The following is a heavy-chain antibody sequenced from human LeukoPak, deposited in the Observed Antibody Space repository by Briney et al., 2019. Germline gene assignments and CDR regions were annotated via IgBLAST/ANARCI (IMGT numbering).Heavy chain of an antibody. J-gene: IGHJ3*02. Sequence: SETLSLTCTVSDYSISSGYYWGWIRQPPGKGLDWIGSIYYSGNTYYNPSLKSRVSMSVDTSKNQFSLKLSSVTAADTAVCYCARDRASGRAFDIWGQGTTVTVSS. CDR2: IYYSGNT. V-gene: IGHV4-38-2*02. D-gene: IGHD1-14*01. CDR3: ARDRASGRAFDI. CDR1: DYSISSGYY.